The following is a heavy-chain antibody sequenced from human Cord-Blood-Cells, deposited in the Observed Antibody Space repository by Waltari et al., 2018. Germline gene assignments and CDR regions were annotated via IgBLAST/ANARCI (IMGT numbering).Heavy chain of an antibody. D-gene: IGHD7-27*01. CDR3: ARELNWGLYWYFDL. V-gene: IGHV3-74*01. Sequence: LVWVSRINSDGSSTSYADSVKGRFTISRDNAKNTLYLQMNRLRAEETAVYYCARELNWGLYWYFDLWGRGTLVTVSS. J-gene: IGHJ2*01. CDR2: INSDGSST.